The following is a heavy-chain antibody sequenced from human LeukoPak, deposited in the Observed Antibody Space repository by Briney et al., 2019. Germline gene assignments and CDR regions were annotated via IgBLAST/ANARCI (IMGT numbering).Heavy chain of an antibody. V-gene: IGHV4-59*08. CDR2: ITGSIHYSGST. J-gene: IGHJ4*02. D-gene: IGHD3-10*01. CDR1: GGSISNYY. CDR3: ARYGSRNYYPYDY. Sequence: SETLSLTCTVSGGSISNYYWNWIRQPPGKGLEWIGYITGSIHYSGSTSYNPSLKSRVTMSVDTSKDQFSLKLSSVTAADTAVYYCARYGSRNYYPYDYWGQGTLVTVSS.